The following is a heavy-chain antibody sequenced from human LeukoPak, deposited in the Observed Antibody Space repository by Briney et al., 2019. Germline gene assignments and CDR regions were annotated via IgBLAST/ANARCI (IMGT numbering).Heavy chain of an antibody. CDR2: IYPRDGST. J-gene: IGHJ5*02. CDR1: GYTFTSNY. D-gene: IGHD3-10*01. CDR3: ARVLWFENNWFDP. Sequence: ASVKVSCKASGYTFTSNYIHWVRQAPGQGLEWMGMIYPRDGSTSYAQKLQGRVTMTTDTSTSTAYMELRSLRSDDTAVYYCARVLWFENNWFDPWGQGTLVTVSS. V-gene: IGHV1-46*01.